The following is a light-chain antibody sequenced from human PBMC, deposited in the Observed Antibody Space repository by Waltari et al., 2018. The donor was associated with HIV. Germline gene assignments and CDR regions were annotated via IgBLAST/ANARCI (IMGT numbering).Light chain of an antibody. CDR2: DVS. CDR1: SSDIGSYNR. V-gene: IGLV2-14*01. J-gene: IGLJ2*01. CDR3: SSYTTSSTF. Sequence: QSALTQPASVSGSPGQSITLPCTGTSSDIGSYNRVSWHQQHPGKAPKLMIYDVSNRPSGVSDRFSGSKSGNTASLTISGLQAEDEAHYYCSSYTTSSTFFGGGTKLTVL.